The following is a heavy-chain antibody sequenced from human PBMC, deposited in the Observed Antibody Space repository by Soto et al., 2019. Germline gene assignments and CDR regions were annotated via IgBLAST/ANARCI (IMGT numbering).Heavy chain of an antibody. CDR3: ARERSGRYDILTGYPFFDY. CDR2: ISAYNGNT. D-gene: IGHD3-9*01. Sequence: GASVKVSCKASGYTFTSYGISWVRQAPGQGLELMGWISAYNGNTNYAQKLQGRVTMTTDTSTSTAYMELRSLRSDDTAVYYCARERSGRYDILTGYPFFDYWGQGTLVTVSS. V-gene: IGHV1-18*01. J-gene: IGHJ4*02. CDR1: GYTFTSYG.